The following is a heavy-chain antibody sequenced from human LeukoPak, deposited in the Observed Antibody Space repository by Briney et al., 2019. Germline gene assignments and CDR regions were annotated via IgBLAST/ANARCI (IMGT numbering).Heavy chain of an antibody. D-gene: IGHD5-12*01. CDR2: IYHSGST. J-gene: IGHJ4*02. CDR1: GYSISSGYY. V-gene: IGHV4-38-2*02. Sequence: PSETLSLTCTLSGYSISSGYYWGWIRQPPGKGLEWIGSIYHSGSTYYNPSLKSRVTISVDTSKNQFSLKLSSVTAADTAVYYCARVTVASGPYYFDYWGQGTLVTVSS. CDR3: ARVTVASGPYYFDY.